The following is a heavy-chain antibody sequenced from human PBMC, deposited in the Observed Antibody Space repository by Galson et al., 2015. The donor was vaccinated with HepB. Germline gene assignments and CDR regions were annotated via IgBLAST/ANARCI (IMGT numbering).Heavy chain of an antibody. J-gene: IGHJ3*02. V-gene: IGHV2-5*02. CDR1: GFSLTTSGLA. CDR3: PYSQTTVTSPFDI. D-gene: IGHD4-17*01. Sequence: PAPVKPTQTLTLTCTFSGFSLTTSGLAVGWIRQPPGKALECLALISWDDTKTLSPFLESRLTITSDPSANQVVLTMTNMTPVDTATYYCPYSQTTVTSPFDIWGQGTMVTVSS. CDR2: ISWDDTK.